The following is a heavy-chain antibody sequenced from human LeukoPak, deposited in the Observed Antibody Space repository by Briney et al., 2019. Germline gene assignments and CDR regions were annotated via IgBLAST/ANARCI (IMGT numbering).Heavy chain of an antibody. D-gene: IGHD5-12*01. CDR2: INPNSGGT. J-gene: IGHJ4*02. CDR3: ARGRFSGYGAD. V-gene: IGHV1-2*02. Sequence: ASVKVSCKASGYTFTSYDINWVRQATGQGLEWMGWINPNSGGTNFAQKFQGRVTMTRDTPISTAYMELSSLTSDDTAVYYCARGRFSGYGADWGQGTLVTVSS. CDR1: GYTFTSYD.